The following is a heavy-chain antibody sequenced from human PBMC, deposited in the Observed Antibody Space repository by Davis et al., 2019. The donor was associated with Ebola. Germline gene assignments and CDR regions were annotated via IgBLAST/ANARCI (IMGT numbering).Heavy chain of an antibody. CDR2: ISGSGTYT. CDR1: RLTFSSYA. V-gene: IGHV3-23*01. J-gene: IGHJ6*02. CDR3: AKLGCTSSSCYTGNFYYYYDMDV. D-gene: IGHD2-2*02. Sequence: PGGSLRLSCAASRLTFSSYAMSWVSQAPGKGLEWVSTISGSGTYTYYADSVKGRFTISRDNSKDTLYLQMNSLRAEDTAVYYCAKLGCTSSSCYTGNFYYYYDMDVWGQGTTVTVSS.